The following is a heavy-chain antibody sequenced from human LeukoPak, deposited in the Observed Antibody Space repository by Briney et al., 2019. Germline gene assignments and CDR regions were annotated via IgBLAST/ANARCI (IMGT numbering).Heavy chain of an antibody. CDR1: GFTVSDHY. CDR3: ADIGGGGSNTR. J-gene: IGHJ1*01. D-gene: IGHD2-15*01. CDR2: IRKKSDRYTT. Sequence: SGRSLRLSCVASGFTVSDHYLDWVRQAPGKGLEWVGLIRKKSDRYTTEYAASVKGRFTISRDDSTNSVYLQMSSLKSEDTAVYYCADIGGGGSNTRWGEGTVVTVSS. V-gene: IGHV3-72*01.